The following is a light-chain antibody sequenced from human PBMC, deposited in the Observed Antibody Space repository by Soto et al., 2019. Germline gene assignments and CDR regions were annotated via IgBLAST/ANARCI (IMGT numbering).Light chain of an antibody. J-gene: IGKJ2*01. CDR3: QQRSSWPTT. CDR2: DAS. Sequence: EIVLTQSPATLSLSPGERATLSCRASQSVSSYLAWYQQKPGQAHRLLIYDASNRATGIPARFSGSGSGTDFTLTISSLEPEDFAVYYCQQRSSWPTTFGQGTNLEI. V-gene: IGKV3-11*01. CDR1: QSVSSY.